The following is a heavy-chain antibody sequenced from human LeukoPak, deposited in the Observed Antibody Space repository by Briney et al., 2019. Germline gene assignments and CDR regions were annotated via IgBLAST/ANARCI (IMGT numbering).Heavy chain of an antibody. CDR3: ARDYDSSGYYYYYYYYGMDV. V-gene: IGHV3-30*07. Sequence: DSVKGRFTISRDNSRNTLYLQMNSLRAEDTAVYYCARDYDSSGYYYYYYYYGMDVWGQGTTVTVSS. J-gene: IGHJ6*02. D-gene: IGHD3-22*01.